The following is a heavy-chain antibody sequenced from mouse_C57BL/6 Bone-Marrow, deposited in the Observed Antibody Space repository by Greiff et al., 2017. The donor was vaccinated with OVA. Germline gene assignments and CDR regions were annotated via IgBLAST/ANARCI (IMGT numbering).Heavy chain of an antibody. D-gene: IGHD2-3*01. CDR3: TRDGYYAMDY. CDR1: GFTFSSYA. Sequence: EVQLVESGEGLVKPGGSLKLSCAASGFTFSSYAMSWVRQTPEKRLEWVAYISSGGDYIYYADPVTGRFTISRDNARKTLNMQKSSLKAKDTAVYYSTRDGYYAMDYWGQGTSVTVSS. CDR2: ISSGGDYI. V-gene: IGHV5-9-1*02. J-gene: IGHJ4*01.